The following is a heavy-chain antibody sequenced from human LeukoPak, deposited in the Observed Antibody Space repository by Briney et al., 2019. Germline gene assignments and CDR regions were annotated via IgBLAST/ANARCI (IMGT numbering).Heavy chain of an antibody. CDR3: ARQYYDFWSGYYTGWYYFDY. Sequence: GASVKVSYKASRYTFTSYYMHWVRQAPGQGLEWMGIINPSGGSTSYAQKFQGRVTMTRDMSTSTVYMELSSLRSEDTAVYYCARQYYDFWSGYYTGWYYFDYWGQGTLVTVSS. J-gene: IGHJ4*02. V-gene: IGHV1-46*01. CDR1: RYTFTSYY. CDR2: INPSGGST. D-gene: IGHD3-3*01.